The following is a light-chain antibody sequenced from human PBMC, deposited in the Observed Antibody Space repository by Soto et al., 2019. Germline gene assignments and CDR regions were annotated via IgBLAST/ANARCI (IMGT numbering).Light chain of an antibody. CDR2: GAS. J-gene: IGKJ2*01. Sequence: ETVLTQSPGTLSLSPGETATLSCRASQTATTNYLAWYQQKPDQAPRLLIYGASSRATGIPDRFSGSGSGTDLTLTISRLEPDDLAVYYCQQYGSSVFTFGQGTKLEIK. CDR3: QQYGSSVFT. CDR1: QTATTNY. V-gene: IGKV3-20*01.